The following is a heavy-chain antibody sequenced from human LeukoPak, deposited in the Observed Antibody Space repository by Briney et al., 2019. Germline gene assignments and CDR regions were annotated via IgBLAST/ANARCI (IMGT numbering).Heavy chain of an antibody. CDR3: ARREVETTFYYYYMDV. CDR2: IYHSGST. D-gene: IGHD1-26*01. J-gene: IGHJ6*03. CDR1: GGSISSSNW. V-gene: IGHV4-4*02. Sequence: SETLSLTCAVSGGSISSSNWWSWVRQPPGKGLEWIGEIYHSGSTNYNPSLKSRVTISVDTSKNQFSLKLTSVTAADTAVYYCARREVETTFYYYYMDVWGKGTTVTVSS.